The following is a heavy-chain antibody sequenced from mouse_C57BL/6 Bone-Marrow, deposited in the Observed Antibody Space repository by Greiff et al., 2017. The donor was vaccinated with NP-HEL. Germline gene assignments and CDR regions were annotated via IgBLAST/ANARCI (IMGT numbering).Heavy chain of an antibody. D-gene: IGHD1-1*01. Sequence: QVQLQQPGAELVRPGSSVKLSCKASGYTFTSYWMHWVKQRPIQGLEWIGNIDPSDSATHYNQKFKDKATLAVDKASSTSYMQRSSLTSEDSAVYYCARPIYYYGSSYGLAYWGQGTLVTVSA. J-gene: IGHJ3*01. CDR2: IDPSDSAT. CDR3: ARPIYYYGSSYGLAY. V-gene: IGHV1-52*01. CDR1: GYTFTSYW.